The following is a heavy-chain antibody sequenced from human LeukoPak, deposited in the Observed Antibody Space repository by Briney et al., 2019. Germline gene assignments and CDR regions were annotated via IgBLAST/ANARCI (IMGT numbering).Heavy chain of an antibody. CDR3: AKDPQSGPATLRFLEWLCWFGP. V-gene: IGHV3-23*01. CDR1: GFTFSSYA. CDR2: ISGSCGST. Sequence: PGASLRLSCAASGFTFSSYAMSWVRQAPGKGLEWVSAISGSCGSTYYADPVKGRFTISRDNSKNTLYMQMNSLTAEDTPVSHCAKDPQSGPATLRFLEWLCWFGPWGQGTLVTVSS. D-gene: IGHD3-3*01. J-gene: IGHJ5*02.